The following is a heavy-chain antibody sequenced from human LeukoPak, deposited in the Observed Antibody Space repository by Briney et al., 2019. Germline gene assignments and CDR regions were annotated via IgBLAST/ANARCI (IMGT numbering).Heavy chain of an antibody. D-gene: IGHD6-13*01. Sequence: ASVKVSCKASGNSFTSDYMHWVRQAPGQGLEWMGRIIPSGDTTHYAQKLQGRVSITRDTSTSTVYMVPGSLTSEDTAVYYCARDGSKWNFDYWGQGTLVTVSS. CDR3: ARDGSKWNFDY. CDR1: GNSFTSDY. J-gene: IGHJ4*02. CDR2: IIPSGDTT. V-gene: IGHV1-46*04.